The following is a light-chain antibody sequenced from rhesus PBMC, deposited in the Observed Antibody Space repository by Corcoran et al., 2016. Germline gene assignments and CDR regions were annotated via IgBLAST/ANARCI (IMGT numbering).Light chain of an antibody. CDR2: KVS. CDR3: MQYTHIPYS. Sequence: DVVMTQSPLALPITPGQPASISCRSSQSLVHSNGNTYLSWFQQKPGQPPRLLIYKVSNRYSGVPDRFSGRGAGTDFTLKISRVGAEDVGVYYCMQYTHIPYSFGQGTKVEIK. V-gene: IGKV2-65*01. J-gene: IGKJ2*01. CDR1: QSLVHSNGNTY.